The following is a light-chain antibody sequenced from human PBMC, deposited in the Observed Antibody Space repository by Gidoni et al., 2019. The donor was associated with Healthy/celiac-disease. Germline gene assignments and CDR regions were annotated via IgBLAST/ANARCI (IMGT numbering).Light chain of an antibody. CDR3: QQRSTWPWT. V-gene: IGKV3-11*01. Sequence: EIGLTQPPATLSLSPGERATLSCRASQSVSSYLAWYQQKPGQAPRLLIYDASNRATGIPPRFSGSGSGTDFTLTISSLEPEDFAVYYCQQRSTWPWTFGQGTKVEIK. J-gene: IGKJ1*01. CDR1: QSVSSY. CDR2: DAS.